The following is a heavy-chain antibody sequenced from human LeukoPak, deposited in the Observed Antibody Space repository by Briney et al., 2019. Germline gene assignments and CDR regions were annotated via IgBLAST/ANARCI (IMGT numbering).Heavy chain of an antibody. CDR2: ISGSGGST. Sequence: GGSLRLSCAASGFTFSSYAMSWVRQAPGKGLEWVSVISGSGGSTYYADSVKGRFTISRDNSKNTLYLQVNSLRAEDTAVYYCAKGTPYYYGSGSYSFDYWGQGTLVTVSS. V-gene: IGHV3-23*01. CDR1: GFTFSSYA. J-gene: IGHJ4*02. D-gene: IGHD3-10*01. CDR3: AKGTPYYYGSGSYSFDY.